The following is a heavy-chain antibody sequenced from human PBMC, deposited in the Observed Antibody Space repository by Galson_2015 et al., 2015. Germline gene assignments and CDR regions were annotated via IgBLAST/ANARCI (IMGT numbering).Heavy chain of an antibody. J-gene: IGHJ4*02. V-gene: IGHV3-23*01. Sequence: SLRLSCAASGFAFTSYAMSWVRQAPGKGLEWVSSISGSGATAYYADSVKGRFTISRDSSKNTLYLQMNSLRVEDTAVYYCARDGLSGWNFDCWGQGTLVTVSS. D-gene: IGHD6-19*01. CDR3: ARDGLSGWNFDC. CDR2: ISGSGATA. CDR1: GFAFTSYA.